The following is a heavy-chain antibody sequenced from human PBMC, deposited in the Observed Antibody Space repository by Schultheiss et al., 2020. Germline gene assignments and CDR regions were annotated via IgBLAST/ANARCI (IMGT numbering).Heavy chain of an antibody. J-gene: IGHJ5*02. CDR2: INPNSGGT. CDR3: ARDGDSSGWYGEGGFDP. CDR1: GYTFTGYY. Sequence: ASVTVSCKASGYTFTGYYMHWVRQAPGQGLEWMGWINPNSGGTNYAQKFQGRVTMTRDTSISTAYMELSRLRSDDTAVYYCARDGDSSGWYGEGGFDPWGQGTLVTVYS. V-gene: IGHV1-2*02. D-gene: IGHD6-19*01.